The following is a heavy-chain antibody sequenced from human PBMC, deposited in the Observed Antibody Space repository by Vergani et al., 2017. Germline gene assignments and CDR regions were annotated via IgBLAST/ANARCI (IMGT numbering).Heavy chain of an antibody. J-gene: IGHJ4*02. V-gene: IGHV3-11*05. CDR1: GFTFSDYY. CDR3: ASGDSSGYYGRALDY. D-gene: IGHD3-22*01. Sequence: QVQLVESGGGLVKPGGSLRLSCAASGFTFSDYYMSWIRQAPGKGLEWVSYISSSSSYTNYADSVKGRFTISRDNAKNSLYLQMNSLRAEDTAVYYCASGDSSGYYGRALDYWGQGTLVTVSS. CDR2: ISSSSSYT.